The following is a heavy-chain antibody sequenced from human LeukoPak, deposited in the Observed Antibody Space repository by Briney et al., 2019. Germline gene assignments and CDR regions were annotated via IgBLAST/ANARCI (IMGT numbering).Heavy chain of an antibody. CDR1: GGSISSYY. J-gene: IGHJ6*02. V-gene: IGHV4-59*08. CDR2: IYYSGST. Sequence: SETLSLTCTVSGGSISSYYWSWLRQPPGKGLEWIGYIYYSGSTNYNPSLKSRVTISVDTSKNQFSLKLSSVTAADTAVYYCARHLYGSGSGYYGMDVWGQGTTVTVSS. D-gene: IGHD3-10*01. CDR3: ARHLYGSGSGYYGMDV.